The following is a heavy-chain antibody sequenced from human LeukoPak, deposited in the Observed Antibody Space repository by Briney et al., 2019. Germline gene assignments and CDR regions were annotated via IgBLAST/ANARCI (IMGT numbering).Heavy chain of an antibody. CDR2: INTNTGSP. V-gene: IGHV7-4-1*02. J-gene: IGHJ4*02. CDR1: GYTFTDNA. CDR3: VKDLRVVD. Sequence: ASVKVSCKVSGYTFTDNAMNWVRQAPGQGLEWMGWINTNTGSPTYAQGFTGRFVFSLDTSVSTAYLQISSLKLEDTAVYYCVKDLRVVDWGQGTLVTVSS. D-gene: IGHD2-21*01.